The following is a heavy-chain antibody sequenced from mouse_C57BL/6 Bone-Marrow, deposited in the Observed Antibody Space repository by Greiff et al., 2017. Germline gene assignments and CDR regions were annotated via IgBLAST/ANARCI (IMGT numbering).Heavy chain of an antibody. V-gene: IGHV1-42*01. D-gene: IGHD2-2*01. CDR2: INPSTGGT. CDR3: ASSCYGYDFAY. CDR1: GYPFTGYY. J-gene: IGHJ3*01. Sequence: VQLQQSGPELVKPGASVKISCKASGYPFTGYYMNWVKQSPEKSLEWIGEINPSTGGTTYNQKFKAKATLTVDKSSSPAYMQLKSLTSEDSAVYYYASSCYGYDFAYWGQGTLVTVSA.